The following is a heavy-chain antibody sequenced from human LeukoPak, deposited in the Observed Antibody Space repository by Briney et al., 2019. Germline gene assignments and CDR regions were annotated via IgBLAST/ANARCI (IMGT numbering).Heavy chain of an antibody. D-gene: IGHD2-15*01. V-gene: IGHV3-7*01. CDR2: IKQDGSEK. CDR3: AREGYCSGGSCYFDY. CDR1: GFTFSSYW. J-gene: IGHJ4*02. Sequence: GGSLRLSCAASGFTFSSYWMSWVRQAPGKGLEWVANIKQDGSEKYYVDSVKGRFTISRDNAKNSLYLQMNSLRAEDTAVYYCAREGYCSGGSCYFDYWGQGTLVTVSS.